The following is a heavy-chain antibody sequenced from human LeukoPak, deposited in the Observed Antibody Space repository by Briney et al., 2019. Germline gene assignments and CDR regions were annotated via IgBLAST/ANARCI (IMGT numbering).Heavy chain of an antibody. CDR2: ISNNGGYT. Sequence: GGSLRFSCAASRFTFSSYAMSWVRQAPGKGLEWVSAISNNGGYTYYADSVQGRFTISRDNSKSTLCLQMNSLRAEDTAVYYCAKQLGYCSDGSCYFPYWGQGTLVTVSS. CDR3: AKQLGYCSDGSCYFPY. CDR1: RFTFSSYA. J-gene: IGHJ4*02. D-gene: IGHD2-15*01. V-gene: IGHV3-23*01.